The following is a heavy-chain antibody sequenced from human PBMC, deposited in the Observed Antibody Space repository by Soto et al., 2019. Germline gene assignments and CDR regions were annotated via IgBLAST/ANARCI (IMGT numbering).Heavy chain of an antibody. D-gene: IGHD6-13*01. V-gene: IGHV1-8*01. CDR2: MNPNSGNT. Sequence: QVQLVQSGAEVKKPGASVKVSCKASGYTFTSYDINWVRQATGQGLEWMGWMNPNSGNTGYAQKFTGRVTMTRNTSISTAYRELSSLRSEDAAVYYCARGPGSWYYYYMDVWGKGTTVTVSS. CDR1: GYTFTSYD. CDR3: ARGPGSWYYYYMDV. J-gene: IGHJ6*03.